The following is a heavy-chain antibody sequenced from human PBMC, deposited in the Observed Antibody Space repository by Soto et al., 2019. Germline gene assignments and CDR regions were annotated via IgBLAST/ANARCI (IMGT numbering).Heavy chain of an antibody. CDR1: GFNFKDYY. CDR3: ARGPNTAVAGRFDY. V-gene: IGHV3-11*04. Sequence: PGGSLRLSCATSGFNFKDYYMSWIRQAPGKGLEWISFISGSGDTIYYADSVKGRFTVSRDNAENSLYLQMNSLRDEDTAVYYCARGPNTAVAGRFDYWGQGTLVTVSS. D-gene: IGHD6-19*01. J-gene: IGHJ4*02. CDR2: ISGSGDTI.